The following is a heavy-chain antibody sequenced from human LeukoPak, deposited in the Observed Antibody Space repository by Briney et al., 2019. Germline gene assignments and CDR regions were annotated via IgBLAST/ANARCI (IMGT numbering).Heavy chain of an antibody. CDR3: ARGGGYSSSWDNWFDP. Sequence: SETLSLTCTVSGGSMSPYHWGWIRQPPGKGLEWTGYIYYRGSTNYKPSLKSRLTISVDTSKNQCSLKLSSVTAADTAVYYCARGGGYSSSWDNWFDPWGQGTLVTVSS. CDR2: IYYRGST. D-gene: IGHD6-13*01. J-gene: IGHJ5*02. V-gene: IGHV4-59*01. CDR1: GGSMSPYH.